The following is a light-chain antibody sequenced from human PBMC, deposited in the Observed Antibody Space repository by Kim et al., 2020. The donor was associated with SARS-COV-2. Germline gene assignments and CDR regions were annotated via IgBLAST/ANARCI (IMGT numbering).Light chain of an antibody. V-gene: IGKV1-27*01. CDR3: QKCDSAPWT. J-gene: IGKJ1*01. CDR2: AAS. CDR1: KGISNY. Sequence: ASVEVYVSISSRASKGISNYLAWCQLKPGNAPKLLIYAASALQPGVPSRFSGSGSGTDFTLTVTSLQPEDVATYYCQKCDSAPWTFGQGTKVDIK.